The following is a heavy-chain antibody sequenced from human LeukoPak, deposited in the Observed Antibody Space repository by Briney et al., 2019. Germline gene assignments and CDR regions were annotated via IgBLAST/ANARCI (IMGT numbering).Heavy chain of an antibody. V-gene: IGHV3-33*01. CDR2: IWYDGSNT. J-gene: IGHJ6*02. CDR3: ARDLVSGWYLFPTYYYYGMDV. CDR1: GFSFNTYG. D-gene: IGHD6-19*01. Sequence: PGGSLRLSCAASGFSFNTYGMLWVRQAPGKGLECVAVIWYDGSNTYYADSVKGRFTISRDNSKNTLYLQMNSLRAEDTAVYYCARDLVSGWYLFPTYYYYGMDVWGQGTTVTVSS.